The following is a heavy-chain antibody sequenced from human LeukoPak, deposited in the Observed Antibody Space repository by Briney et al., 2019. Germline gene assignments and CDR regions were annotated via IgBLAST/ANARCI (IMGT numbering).Heavy chain of an antibody. D-gene: IGHD2-2*01. CDR2: HSNYNGNT. CDR1: GYTFTSYG. J-gene: IGHJ4*02. CDR3: ARYGGYCSSTSCLYYFDY. V-gene: IGHV1-18*01. Sequence: GASVKVSCQASGYTFTSYGISGVRQAPGQGLEGMGWHSNYNGNTNYAQKFQGRVTMTTDTSTRTDYMELRSLRSDDTAVYYCARYGGYCSSTSCLYYFDYWGQGTLVTVSS.